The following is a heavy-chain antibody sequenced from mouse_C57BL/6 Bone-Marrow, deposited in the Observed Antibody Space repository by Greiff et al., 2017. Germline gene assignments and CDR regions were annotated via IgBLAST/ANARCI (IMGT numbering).Heavy chain of an antibody. CDR2: IDPSDSYT. J-gene: IGHJ4*01. CDR3: ARSYAMDY. Sequence: VQLQQPGAELVMPGASVKLSCKASGYTFTSYWMHWVKQRPGQGLEWIGEIDPSDSYTNYNQKFKGKSTLTVDKSSSTAYMQLSSLTSEDSAVXYCARSYAMDYWGQGTSVTVSS. V-gene: IGHV1-69*01. CDR1: GYTFTSYW.